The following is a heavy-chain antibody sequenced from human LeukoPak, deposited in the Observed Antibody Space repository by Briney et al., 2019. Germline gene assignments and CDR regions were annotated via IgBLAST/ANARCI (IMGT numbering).Heavy chain of an antibody. D-gene: IGHD2-15*01. J-gene: IGHJ4*02. CDR1: DYTFSNYG. V-gene: IGHV1-18*01. CDR2: ISASNGNT. CDR3: ARDRAVVVIAAPAY. Sequence: ASVKVSCKGFDYTFSNYGVSWVRQAPGQGLEWMGWISASNGNTKYAQNFQGRITMTTDTSTSTAYMELRGLRSDDTAVYYCARDRAVVVIAAPAYWGQGTLVTVSS.